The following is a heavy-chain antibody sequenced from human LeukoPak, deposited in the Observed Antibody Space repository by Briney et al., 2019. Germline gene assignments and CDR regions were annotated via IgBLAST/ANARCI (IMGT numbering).Heavy chain of an antibody. CDR2: ISAGSRHI. V-gene: IGHV3-21*01. CDR1: GFTFSIYT. J-gene: IGHJ6*02. Sequence: GGSLRLSCEASGFTFSIYTMNWVRQAPGKGLEWVSLISAGSRHIYYADSLRGRFTISRDNAKNTVYLQMNSLRTEDAAVYYCARGLPNYYGMDVWGQGTTVTVSS. CDR3: ARGLPNYYGMDV.